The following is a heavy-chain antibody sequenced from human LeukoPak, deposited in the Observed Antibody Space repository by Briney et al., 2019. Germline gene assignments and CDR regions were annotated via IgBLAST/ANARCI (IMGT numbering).Heavy chain of an antibody. CDR1: GYTFSSYG. CDR3: AREHGSGTYYNPVGFDY. V-gene: IGHV1-18*04. D-gene: IGHD3-10*01. CDR2: ISAYNGNI. J-gene: IGHJ4*02. Sequence: ASVKVSCKASGYTFSSYGISLVRQAPGQGLEWMGWISAYNGNINYIEKSQGRVTMTTDTSTSTAYMELRSLRSDDTAVYYCAREHGSGTYYNPVGFDYWGQGTLVTVSS.